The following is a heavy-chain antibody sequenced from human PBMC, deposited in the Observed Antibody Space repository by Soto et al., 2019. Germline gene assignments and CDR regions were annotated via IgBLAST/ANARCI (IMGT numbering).Heavy chain of an antibody. V-gene: IGHV4-39*01. CDR2: IFYSGST. Sequence: SETLSLTCTVSGGSISSSSYYWGWIRQPPGKGLEWIGSIFYSGSTYYNPSLKSRVTISVDTSKNQFSLKLSSVTAADTAMYYCVCIFSGGYSYGFDIWGQGTMVTVSS. J-gene: IGHJ3*02. CDR3: VCIFSGGYSYGFDI. D-gene: IGHD5-18*01. CDR1: GGSISSSSYY.